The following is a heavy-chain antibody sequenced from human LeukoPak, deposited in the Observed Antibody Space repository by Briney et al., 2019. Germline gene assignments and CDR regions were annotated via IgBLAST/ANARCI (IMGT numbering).Heavy chain of an antibody. CDR1: GFIVSNDY. D-gene: IGHD2-2*01. CDR3: ARHVVPAAMYYYYYMDV. V-gene: IGHV3-53*01. J-gene: IGHJ6*03. CDR2: IYRGGST. Sequence: PGGSLRLSCAASGFIVSNDYMSWVRQAPGKGLEWVSVIYRGGSTYYADSVKGRFTISRDNSKNTLYLQMNSLRAEDTAVDYCARHVVPAAMYYYYYMDVWGKGTTVTVSS.